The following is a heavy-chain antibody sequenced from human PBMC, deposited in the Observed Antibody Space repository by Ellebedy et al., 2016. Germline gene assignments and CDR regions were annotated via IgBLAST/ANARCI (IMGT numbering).Heavy chain of an antibody. D-gene: IGHD5-18*01. CDR1: GGSVTGYY. CDR3: ARAQSEGYSYGVDF. J-gene: IGHJ4*02. Sequence: SETLSLXCTVSGGSVTGYYWSWIRQTPGKGLEWIGSVYYSGTTHYNPSLKSRVTISVDTSKNQFSLRLSSVTAADTAVYYCARAQSEGYSYGVDFWGQGTLVTVSS. CDR2: VYYSGTT. V-gene: IGHV4-59*02.